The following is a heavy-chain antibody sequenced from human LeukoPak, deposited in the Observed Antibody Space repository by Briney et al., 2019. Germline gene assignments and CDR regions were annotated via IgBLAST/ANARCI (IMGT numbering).Heavy chain of an antibody. V-gene: IGHV1-69*05. CDR3: LRYASYSRGVWRKANLNY. CDR1: GGSFHTYA. Sequence: SVKVTCRSVGGSFHTYAVYWVRQAPGQGLEWMGGIIPLVGATDYAQKFQGRVVMTTDEVTSTAFMELSSLTSEDTALYFCLRYASYSRGVWRKANLNYWGKGTLVTVS. D-gene: IGHD3-10*01. J-gene: IGHJ4*02. CDR2: IIPLVGAT.